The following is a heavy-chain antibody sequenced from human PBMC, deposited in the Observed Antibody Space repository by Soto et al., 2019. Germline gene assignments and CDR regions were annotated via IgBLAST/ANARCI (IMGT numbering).Heavy chain of an antibody. D-gene: IGHD6-19*01. CDR1: GYTFSGFY. CDR2: INPNSGGT. Sequence: QVLLLQSGAEVKKPGASVKVSCKASGYTFSGFYMHWVRQAPGQGLEWMGWINPNSGGTKSAEKFQGRVTMTRDTSISTAYMELSRLTYDDTAVYYCASAAVTGTAGLDFWGQGTQVNVSS. V-gene: IGHV1-2*02. J-gene: IGHJ4*02. CDR3: ASAAVTGTAGLDF.